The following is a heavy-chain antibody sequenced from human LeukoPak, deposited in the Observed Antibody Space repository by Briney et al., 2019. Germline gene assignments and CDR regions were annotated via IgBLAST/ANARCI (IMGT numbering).Heavy chain of an antibody. V-gene: IGHV1-3*01. J-gene: IGHJ4*02. CDR1: GYTFSGYA. Sequence: ASVKVSCKASGYTFSGYAIHWVRQAPGQRFEWMGWINAGNGHTKYSQDFQGRVTITRDSSANIVYMDVSSLTSEDTAVYYCARGIWSATRVDYYLDNWGRGTLVTVSS. CDR3: ARGIWSATRVDYYLDN. D-gene: IGHD5-24*01. CDR2: INAGNGHT.